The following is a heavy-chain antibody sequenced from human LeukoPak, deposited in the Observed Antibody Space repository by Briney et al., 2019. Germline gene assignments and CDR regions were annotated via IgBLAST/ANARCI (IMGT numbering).Heavy chain of an antibody. D-gene: IGHD3-10*01. CDR2: IYYSGST. V-gene: IGHV4-39*01. CDR1: GGSISSSSYY. CDR3: ASPVQLLWFGELYNYHAFDI. Sequence: KSSETLSLTCTVSGGSISSSSYYWGWIRQPPGKGLEWIGSIYYSGSTYYNPSLKSRVTISVDTSKNQFSLKLSSVTAADMAVYYCASPVQLLWFGELYNYHAFDIWGQGTMVTVSS. J-gene: IGHJ3*02.